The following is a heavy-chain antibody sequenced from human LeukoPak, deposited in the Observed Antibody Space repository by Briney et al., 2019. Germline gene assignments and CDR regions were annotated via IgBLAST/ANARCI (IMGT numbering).Heavy chain of an antibody. CDR3: AGGRLVRADY. J-gene: IGHJ4*02. V-gene: IGHV4-34*01. Sequence: PSETLSLTCAVYGGSFSGYYWSWIREPPGKGLEWIGEINHSGSTNYNPSLKSRVTISVDTSKNQFSLKLSSVTAADTAVYYCAGGRLVRADYWGQGTLVTVSS. CDR1: GGSFSGYY. CDR2: INHSGST. D-gene: IGHD3-22*01.